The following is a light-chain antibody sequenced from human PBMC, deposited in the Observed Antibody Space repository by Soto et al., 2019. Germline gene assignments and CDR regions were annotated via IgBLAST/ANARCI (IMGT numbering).Light chain of an antibody. CDR3: QQYGTSFWT. J-gene: IGKJ1*01. V-gene: IGKV3-20*01. CDR2: GAS. Sequence: EVVLTQSPGTLSLSPGERATLSCRTSQTVSSNYLAWYQQKPGQAPRLLIYGASTRATGIPDRFSGSGSGPDFTLTISRLEPEDFAVYYCQQYGTSFWTFGQGTKVDIK. CDR1: QTVSSNY.